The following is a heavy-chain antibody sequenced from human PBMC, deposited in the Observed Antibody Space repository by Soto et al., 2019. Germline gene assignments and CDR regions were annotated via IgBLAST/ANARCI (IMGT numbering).Heavy chain of an antibody. CDR2: MNPNSANT. V-gene: IGHV1-8*01. J-gene: IGHJ5*02. D-gene: IGHD1-26*01. CDR1: GYTFTNYD. CDR3: ARMATSGTLNWFDP. Sequence: ASLKVSCKASGYTFTNYDISWVGQATGQGLEWMGWMNPNSANTGYAQKFQGRVSMTRDTSINTAYMELSSLRSEDTAIYYCARMATSGTLNWFDPWGQGTLVTVSS.